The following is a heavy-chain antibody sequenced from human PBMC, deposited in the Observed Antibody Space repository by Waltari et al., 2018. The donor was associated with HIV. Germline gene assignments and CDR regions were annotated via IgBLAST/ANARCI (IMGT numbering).Heavy chain of an antibody. CDR3: ARSLACPDCYTKIDS. CDR2: MNSYSSNT. J-gene: IGHJ4*02. D-gene: IGHD2-2*02. Sequence: QVQLVQSGAEVKKPGASVTVSCKAFGYTFNNYDINWVRQAPGQRLEWMGWMNSYSSNTGYAQRFQGRFTMTRSTPIYTAYMELSGLTSDDSAVYFCARSLACPDCYTKIDSWGQGTLVTVSS. V-gene: IGHV1-8*01. CDR1: GYTFNNYD.